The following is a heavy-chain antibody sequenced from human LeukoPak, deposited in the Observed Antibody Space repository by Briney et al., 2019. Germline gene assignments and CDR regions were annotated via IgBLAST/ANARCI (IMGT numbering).Heavy chain of an antibody. CDR2: INPNYADT. CDR1: GYTFTGYY. Sequence: KPGASVKVSCKASGYTFTGYYVHWVPQAPGQGLEWMGWINPNYADTKYEQKFQGRVTMTRDTSINTAYMELSILRSDDTAIYYCARVLGVGDSHAFDIWGQGTMVTVSS. V-gene: IGHV1-2*02. CDR3: ARVLGVGDSHAFDI. D-gene: IGHD3-10*01. J-gene: IGHJ3*02.